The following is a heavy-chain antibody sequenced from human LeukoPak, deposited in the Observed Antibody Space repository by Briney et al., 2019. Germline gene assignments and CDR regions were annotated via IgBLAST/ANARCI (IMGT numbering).Heavy chain of an antibody. V-gene: IGHV4-59*08. CDR3: ARATYYDYVWGSYLDAFDI. Sequence: SETLSLTCTVSAGSISNYYWSWIRQPPGEGLEWIGSAYHRRTTYYNPSLKSRVTISVDTSKNQFSLNLSSVTAADTAVYYCARATYYDYVWGSYLDAFDIWGQGTMVTVSS. D-gene: IGHD3-16*02. CDR1: AGSISNYY. CDR2: AYHRRTT. J-gene: IGHJ3*02.